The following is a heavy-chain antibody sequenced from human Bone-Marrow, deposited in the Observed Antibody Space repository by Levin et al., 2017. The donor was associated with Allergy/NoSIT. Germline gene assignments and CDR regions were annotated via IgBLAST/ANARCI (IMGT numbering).Heavy chain of an antibody. Sequence: GSLRLSCTASGGSISSYYWSWIRQSPGKGLEWIGYIDYSGNTTYNSSLKSRVTISVNTSNNNFSLKLNSVTAADTAVYDCARDGRSVDYWGQGTLVTVSS. D-gene: IGHD1-26*01. J-gene: IGHJ4*02. CDR1: GGSISSYY. CDR3: ARDGRSVDY. CDR2: IDYSGNT. V-gene: IGHV4-59*12.